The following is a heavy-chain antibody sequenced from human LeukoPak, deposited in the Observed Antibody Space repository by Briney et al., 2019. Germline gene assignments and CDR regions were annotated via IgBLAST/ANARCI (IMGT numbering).Heavy chain of an antibody. Sequence: ASVKVSCKASGYTFTSYDINWVRQATGQGLEWMGWINPNSGNTGYAQKFQGRVTMTRNTSISTAYMELSSLRSEDTAVYYCARVRAVAGIRPRVGNWFDPWGQGTLVTVSS. J-gene: IGHJ5*02. CDR2: INPNSGNT. CDR3: ARVRAVAGIRPRVGNWFDP. CDR1: GYTFTSYD. V-gene: IGHV1-8*01. D-gene: IGHD6-19*01.